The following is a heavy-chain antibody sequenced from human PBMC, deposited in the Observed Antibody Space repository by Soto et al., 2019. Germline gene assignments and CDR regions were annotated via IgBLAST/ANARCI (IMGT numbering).Heavy chain of an antibody. Sequence: QVQLQESGPGLVKPSQTLSLTCTVSGGSISSGGYYWNWIRQHPGKGLEWIGYIYYSGSTYYNPSLRSRXXIXVXXSKNQFSLKLNSVTAADTAVYYCAREGSSGSWFDPWGQGTLVTVSS. D-gene: IGHD3-10*01. J-gene: IGHJ5*02. CDR1: GGSISSGGYY. CDR2: IYYSGST. CDR3: AREGSSGSWFDP. V-gene: IGHV4-31*03.